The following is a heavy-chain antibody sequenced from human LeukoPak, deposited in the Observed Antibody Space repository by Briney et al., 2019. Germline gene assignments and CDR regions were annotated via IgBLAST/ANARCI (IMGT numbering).Heavy chain of an antibody. CDR3: AKRGVVVRVFLVGFHKEAYYFDS. Sequence: GGSLRLSCAASGFIFSNYAMAWARLTPGKGLEWVAGLSGSAGGTNYADSVKGRFTISRDNSKNTLFLQMDRLRAEDTAVYFCAKRGVVVRVFLVGFHKEAYYFDSWGQGAQVTVSS. J-gene: IGHJ4*02. CDR1: GFIFSNYA. V-gene: IGHV3-23*01. CDR2: LSGSAGGT. D-gene: IGHD3-16*02.